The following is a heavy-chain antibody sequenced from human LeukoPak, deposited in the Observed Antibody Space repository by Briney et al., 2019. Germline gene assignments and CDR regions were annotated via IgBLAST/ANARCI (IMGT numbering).Heavy chain of an antibody. D-gene: IGHD5-12*01. CDR3: VRAGGYDNWFDS. V-gene: IGHV3-49*04. CDR2: IRRKAHDDTP. CDR1: AYPPAALC. J-gene: IGHJ5*01. Sequence: RSLRLSSPSPAYPPAALCAYRVRHSPRKGLYRVRFIRRKAHDDTPQYAASVQGRFTISRDDSKSAAYLQMNSLKTEDTGVYYCVRAGGYDNWFDSRGQGTLVTVSS.